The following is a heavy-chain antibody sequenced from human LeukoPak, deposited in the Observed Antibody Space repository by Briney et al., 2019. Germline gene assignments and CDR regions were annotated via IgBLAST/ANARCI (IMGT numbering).Heavy chain of an antibody. Sequence: GGSLRPSCAASGFTFTNYGMHWVRPAHDNGLEWVAFISYVGSKKYYADSVRGRFAISRDNSKNTLYLQMNCLRAEDTAVYYCAKAYGYCTTTSCSHEEFDYWGQGTLVTVSS. V-gene: IGHV3-30*18. CDR2: ISYVGSKK. CDR1: GFTFTNYG. CDR3: AKAYGYCTTTSCSHEEFDY. D-gene: IGHD2-2*01. J-gene: IGHJ4*02.